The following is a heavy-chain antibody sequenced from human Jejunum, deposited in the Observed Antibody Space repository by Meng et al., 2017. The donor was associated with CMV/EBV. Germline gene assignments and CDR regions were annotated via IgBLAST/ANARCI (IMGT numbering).Heavy chain of an antibody. J-gene: IGHJ4*02. D-gene: IGHD1-26*01. Sequence: QVQLVQSGAEVXXXXXSVKGSCKASGYTFTDYYIHWVRQAPGQGLEWMGWINPNSGDTMYVQKFQGRVTMTMDTSISTAYLELSSLKSDDAAFYYCARNIGSYRGSFDYWGQGTLVTVSS. CDR1: GYTFTDYY. V-gene: IGHV1-2*02. CDR2: INPNSGDT. CDR3: ARNIGSYRGSFDY.